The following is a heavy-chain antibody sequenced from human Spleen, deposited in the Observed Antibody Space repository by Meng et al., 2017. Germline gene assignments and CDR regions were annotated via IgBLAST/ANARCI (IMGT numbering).Heavy chain of an antibody. V-gene: IGHV4-34*09. CDR2: INHSGST. D-gene: IGHD4-11*01. J-gene: IGHJ4*02. CDR3: ARGPTTMAHDFDY. CDR1: GGSFSDYY. Sequence: QVQLHESCPGLVKPSQTLSLTCFVSGGSFSDYYWSWIRQPPGKGLEWIGEINHSGSTNYNPSLESRATISVDTSQNNLSLKLSSVTAADSAVYYCARGPTTMAHDFDYWGQGTLVTVSS.